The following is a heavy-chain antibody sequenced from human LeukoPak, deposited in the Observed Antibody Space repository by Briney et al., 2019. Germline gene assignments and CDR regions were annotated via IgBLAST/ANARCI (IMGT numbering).Heavy chain of an antibody. V-gene: IGHV4-39*07. CDR2: FYYSGST. Sequence: SETLSLTCTVSGGSISGSNYYWGWIRQPPGKGLEWIGSFYYSGSTYYNPSPKSRVTMSVDTSKNQFSLKLSSVTAADTAVYFCARVGWSRALYYFDSWGQGTLVTVSS. CDR3: ARVGWSRALYYFDS. D-gene: IGHD2-8*02. J-gene: IGHJ4*02. CDR1: GGSISGSNYY.